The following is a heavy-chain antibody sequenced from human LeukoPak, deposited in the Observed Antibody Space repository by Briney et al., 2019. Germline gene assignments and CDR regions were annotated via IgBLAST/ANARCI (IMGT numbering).Heavy chain of an antibody. CDR2: INHSGST. V-gene: IGHV4-34*01. J-gene: IGHJ6*03. D-gene: IGHD2-2*01. CDR3: ARGHIGDIVVVPAAMGYYYYYMDV. Sequence: PSETLSLTCAVYGGSFSGYYWSWIRQPPGKGLEWIGEINHSGSTSYNPSLKSRVTISVDTSKNQFSLKLSSVTAADTAVYYCARGHIGDIVVVPAAMGYYYYYMDVWGKGTTVTVSS. CDR1: GGSFSGYY.